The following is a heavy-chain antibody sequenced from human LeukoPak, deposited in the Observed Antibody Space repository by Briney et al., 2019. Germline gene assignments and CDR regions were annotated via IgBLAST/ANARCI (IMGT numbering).Heavy chain of an antibody. CDR1: GFTFSSHW. Sequence: PGGSLRLSCAASGFTFSSHWMSWVRQAPGKGLEWVANIKQDGSEKYYVDSVKGRFTISRDNAKNSLYLQMNSLRAEDTAVYYCARLPPPSMVRGVRTGKYYFDYWGQGTLVTVSS. CDR2: IKQDGSEK. V-gene: IGHV3-7*01. D-gene: IGHD3-10*01. J-gene: IGHJ4*02. CDR3: ARLPPPSMVRGVRTGKYYFDY.